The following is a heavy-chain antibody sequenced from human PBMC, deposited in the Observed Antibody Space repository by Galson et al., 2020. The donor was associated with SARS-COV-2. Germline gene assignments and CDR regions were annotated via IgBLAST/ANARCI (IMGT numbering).Heavy chain of an antibody. Sequence: GGSLRLSCAASGFNFSSYAMHWVRQAPGKGLEWVAVISYDGSNKYYRDSVKGRFTISRDNSNSTLYLQMRSLRAEDTAVYYCAKHLGWNDPLPHDFYYYGMDVWGQGTTVTVSS. CDR1: GFNFSSYA. CDR3: AKHLGWNDPLPHDFYYYGMDV. V-gene: IGHV3-30*18. D-gene: IGHD1-1*01. CDR2: ISYDGSNK. J-gene: IGHJ6*02.